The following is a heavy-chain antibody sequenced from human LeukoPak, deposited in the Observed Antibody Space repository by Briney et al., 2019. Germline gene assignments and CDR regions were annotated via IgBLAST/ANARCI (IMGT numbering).Heavy chain of an antibody. CDR2: INWNGGST. Sequence: GGSLRLSCAVSGFTFDDYGMSWVRQAPGKGMKWVSGINWNGGSTGYADSVKGRFTISRDNAKNSLYLQMNSLRAEDTALYYCARGKNYHYYYYYMDVWGKGTTVTVSS. CDR1: GFTFDDYG. CDR3: ARGKNYHYYYYYMDV. D-gene: IGHD1-7*01. J-gene: IGHJ6*03. V-gene: IGHV3-20*04.